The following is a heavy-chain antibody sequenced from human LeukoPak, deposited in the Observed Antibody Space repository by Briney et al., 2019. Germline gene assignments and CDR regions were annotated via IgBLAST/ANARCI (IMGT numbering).Heavy chain of an antibody. Sequence: SGPTLVKPTQTLTLTCTFSGFSLSTRVGVGWIRQPPGKALEWLALIYWNDNKRYSPSLKSRLTITKDTSKNQVVLTMTNMDPVDTATYYCAHSGTYFDFWSGYPYFEYWGQGTLVTVSS. CDR2: IYWNDNK. J-gene: IGHJ4*02. V-gene: IGHV2-5*01. CDR1: GFSLSTRVG. CDR3: AHSGTYFDFWSGYPYFEY. D-gene: IGHD3-3*01.